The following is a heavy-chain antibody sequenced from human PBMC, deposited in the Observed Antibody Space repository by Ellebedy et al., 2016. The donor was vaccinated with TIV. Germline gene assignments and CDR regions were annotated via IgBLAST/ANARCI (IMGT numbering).Heavy chain of an antibody. CDR1: GFTLSTYW. D-gene: IGHD2-15*01. J-gene: IGHJ4*02. Sequence: GESLKISCVASGFTLSTYWMNWVRQAPGKGLEWVATITQVGLEKYYVDSVKGRLSISRDDAKNSLFLQMNSLGVEDTAVYYCAVRGGWGQGTLVTVSS. CDR3: AVRGG. V-gene: IGHV3-7*01. CDR2: ITQVGLEK.